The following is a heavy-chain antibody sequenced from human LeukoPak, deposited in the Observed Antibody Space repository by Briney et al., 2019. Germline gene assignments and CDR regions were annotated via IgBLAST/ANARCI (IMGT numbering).Heavy chain of an antibody. CDR3: ASALGRNYDSSTYSESIDY. CDR2: ISSSSSTI. Sequence: GGSLRLSCAASGLTFSSCNMNWVRQAPGKGLEGVSYISSSSSTIYYADSVTGRFTISRDNAKHSLSLQMNSLRAEDTPVYYCASALGRNYDSSTYSESIDYWGQGPLVTVSS. D-gene: IGHD3-22*01. V-gene: IGHV3-48*04. CDR1: GLTFSSCN. J-gene: IGHJ4*02.